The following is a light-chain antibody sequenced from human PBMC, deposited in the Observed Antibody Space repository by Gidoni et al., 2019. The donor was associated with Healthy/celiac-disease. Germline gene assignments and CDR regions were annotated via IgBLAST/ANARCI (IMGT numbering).Light chain of an antibody. CDR2: GAS. V-gene: IGKV3D-15*01. J-gene: IGKJ5*01. CDR3: QQYNNWPPIT. CDR1: QSVSSN. Sequence: EIVMTHSPATLSVSPGERATLSCRASQSVSSNLAWYQQKPGQAPRLLIYGASTRATGIPARCSGSGSGTEFTLTISSLQSEDFAVYYCQQYNNWPPITVGQGTRLEIK.